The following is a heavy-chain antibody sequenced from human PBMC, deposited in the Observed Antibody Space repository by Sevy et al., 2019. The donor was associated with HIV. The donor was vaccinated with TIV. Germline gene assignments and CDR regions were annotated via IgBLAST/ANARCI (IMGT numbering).Heavy chain of an antibody. CDR2: IHHDGSNE. J-gene: IGHJ3*02. CDR3: ARNRKVLLVVNAIPFDVFDI. CDR1: GFTFSYHG. D-gene: IGHD2-21*01. Sequence: GGSLRLSCAASGFTFSYHGMHWVRQAPGKGLEWVAFIHHDGSNEFYADSVKGRFTISRDNSKNTLSLQMNRLRPEATDVYYCARNRKVLLVVNAIPFDVFDIWGQGTMVTVSS. V-gene: IGHV3-30*02.